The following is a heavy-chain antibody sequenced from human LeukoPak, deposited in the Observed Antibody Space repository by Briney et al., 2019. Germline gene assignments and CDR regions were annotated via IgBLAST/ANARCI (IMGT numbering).Heavy chain of an antibody. D-gene: IGHD2-15*01. CDR2: IYPGGSDT. J-gene: IGHJ4*02. V-gene: IGHV5-51*01. Sequence: GESLKISCKGSGYSFTSYWIGWVRQMPGKGLEWMGIIYPGGSDTRYSPSFQGQVTISADKSISTAYLQWSSLKASDTAMYYCARSGRLGYCSGGSCFRWDYWGQGTLVTVSS. CDR3: ARSGRLGYCSGGSCFRWDY. CDR1: GYSFTSYW.